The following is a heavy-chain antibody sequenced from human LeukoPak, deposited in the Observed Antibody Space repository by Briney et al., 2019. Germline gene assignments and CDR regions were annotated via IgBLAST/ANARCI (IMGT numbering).Heavy chain of an antibody. V-gene: IGHV4-39*01. J-gene: IGHJ4*02. Sequence: SETLSLTCTVSRSSISNTSYYWGWIRQPPGKGLEWIGSIYYTGATYYNPSLKRRVTISVDTSRNQFSLKLTSVTAADTAVYYCARHIVYVSGSYSFDFWGQGTLVTVPS. CDR3: ARHIVYVSGSYSFDF. D-gene: IGHD3-10*01. CDR2: IYYTGAT. CDR1: RSSISNTSYY.